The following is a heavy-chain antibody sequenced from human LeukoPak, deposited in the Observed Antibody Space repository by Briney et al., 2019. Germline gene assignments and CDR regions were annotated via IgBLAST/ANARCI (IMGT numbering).Heavy chain of an antibody. Sequence: GGSLRLSCAAPGFTVSSNYMSWVRQAPGKGLEWVSVIYSGGSTYYADSVKGRFTISRDNSKNALYLQMNSLRAEDTAVYYCARQDSSGYYPGYWGQGTLVTVSS. CDR2: IYSGGST. CDR3: ARQDSSGYYPGY. J-gene: IGHJ4*02. V-gene: IGHV3-66*04. CDR1: GFTVSSNY. D-gene: IGHD3-22*01.